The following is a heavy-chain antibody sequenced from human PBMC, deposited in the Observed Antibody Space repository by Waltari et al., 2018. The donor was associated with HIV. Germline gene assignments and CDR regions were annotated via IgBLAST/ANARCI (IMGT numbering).Heavy chain of an antibody. Sequence: QVHLPQWGSGLLKPSGTLSLTCAVYGGSFSGSYWPWIRQSPGRGLEWMGEIDHTGTSTYNPSLKGRVTMSVDTSKNQFSLTLKSVTAADTAVYYCVRGFGNYGFYFDYWGQGKLVSVSS. CDR1: GGSFSGSY. V-gene: IGHV4-34*02. CDR2: IDHTGTS. J-gene: IGHJ4*02. CDR3: VRGFGNYGFYFDY. D-gene: IGHD3-16*01.